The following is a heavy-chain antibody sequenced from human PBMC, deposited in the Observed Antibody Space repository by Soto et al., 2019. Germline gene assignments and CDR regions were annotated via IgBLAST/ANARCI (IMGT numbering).Heavy chain of an antibody. D-gene: IGHD2-15*01. V-gene: IGHV3-23*01. CDR1: GFTFSSYA. J-gene: IGHJ4*02. CDR2: ISGSGCST. Sequence: GGSLRLSCAASGFTFSSYAMSWVRQAPGKGLEWVSAISGSGCSTYYADSVKGRFTISRDNSKNPLYLQMNRLRAEDTAVYYCAKAGSWDIVVVVAAPDYFDYWGQGTLVTVSS. CDR3: AKAGSWDIVVVVAAPDYFDY.